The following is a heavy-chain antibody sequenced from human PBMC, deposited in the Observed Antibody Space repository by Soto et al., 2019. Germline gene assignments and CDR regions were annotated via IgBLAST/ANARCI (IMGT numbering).Heavy chain of an antibody. V-gene: IGHV1-18*01. CDR2: ISPYNDNT. CDR3: ARDNRSPTPPFRGDY. Sequence: QVQLVQSGAEVKKPGASVKVSCKASGYTFTSYGMSWVRQAPGQGLEWMGWISPYNDNTNYAEKLQGRITMTTDTSTSTAYMELRSLRSDDTAVYYCARDNRSPTPPFRGDYWGQGTLVTVS. D-gene: IGHD3-16*01. CDR1: GYTFTSYG. J-gene: IGHJ4*02.